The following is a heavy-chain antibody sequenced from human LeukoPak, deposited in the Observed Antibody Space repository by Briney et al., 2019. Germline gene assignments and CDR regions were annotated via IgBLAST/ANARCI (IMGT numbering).Heavy chain of an antibody. CDR2: IGGDGSSP. V-gene: IGHV3-64D*06. CDR1: GFTFSGYS. D-gene: IGHD3-16*01. Sequence: GGSLRLSCTASGFTFSGYSMNWVRQAPGKGLEYVSSIGGDGSSPYYADSVKGRFTISRDNSKNTLYLQMSSLRTEDTALYYCVKDIVPYDSIWGPFDFWGQGTLVTVSS. J-gene: IGHJ4*02. CDR3: VKDIVPYDSIWGPFDF.